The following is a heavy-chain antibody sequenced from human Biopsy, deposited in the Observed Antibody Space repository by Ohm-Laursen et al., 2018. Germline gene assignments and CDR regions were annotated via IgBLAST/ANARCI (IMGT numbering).Heavy chain of an antibody. CDR1: GYAVNDYF. CDR2: ISPNRGGT. D-gene: IGHD3-16*01. V-gene: IGHV1-2*02. CDR3: ARDIMNRIAGLVARSDVFDV. J-gene: IGHJ3*01. Sequence: ASVKVSCKGSGYAVNDYFLHWLRQAPGQGPEWMGWISPNRGGTDYTQKFQGRVTMTTDTSTSTVYLELRRLISDDTAVYYCARDIMNRIAGLVARSDVFDVWGQGTLVTVSS.